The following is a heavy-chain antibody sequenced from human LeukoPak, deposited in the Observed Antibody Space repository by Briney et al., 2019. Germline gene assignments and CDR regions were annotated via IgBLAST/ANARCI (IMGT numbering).Heavy chain of an antibody. J-gene: IGHJ4*02. CDR1: GGSISSYY. D-gene: IGHD3-10*01. Sequence: SETLSLTCSVSGGSISSYYWSWIRQPPGKGLEWIGYIYYSGSTNYNPSLKSRVTISVDTSKNQFSLKLSSVTAADTAVYYCARGFRGVYYSPYSGQPTLLTAYS. CDR3: ARGFRGVYYSPY. CDR2: IYYSGST. V-gene: IGHV4-59*08.